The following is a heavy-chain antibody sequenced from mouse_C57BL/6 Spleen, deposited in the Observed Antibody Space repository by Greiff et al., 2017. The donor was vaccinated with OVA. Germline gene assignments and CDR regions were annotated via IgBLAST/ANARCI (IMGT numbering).Heavy chain of an antibody. D-gene: IGHD1-1*01. Sequence: VQLQQSGPGLVQPSQSLSITCTVSGFSLTSYGVHWVRQSPGKGLEWLGVIWRGGSTDYNAAFMSRLSITKDNSKSQVFFKMNSLQADDTAIYYCAKITTVVAPPYFDVWGTGTTVTVSS. CDR1: GFSLTSYG. CDR3: AKITTVVAPPYFDV. CDR2: IWRGGST. V-gene: IGHV2-5*01. J-gene: IGHJ1*03.